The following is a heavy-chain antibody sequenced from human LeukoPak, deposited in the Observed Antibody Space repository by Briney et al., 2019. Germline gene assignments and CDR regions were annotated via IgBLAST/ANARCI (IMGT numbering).Heavy chain of an antibody. Sequence: GGSLRLSCAASGFTFSYYSMNWVRQAPGKGLEWVSYISSSSKTIYYADSVKGRFTISRDNAKKSLDLQMNSLRDEDTAVYYCARDHRGGSGSGTQANDYWGQGTLVTVSS. CDR2: ISSSSKTI. D-gene: IGHD3-10*01. CDR1: GFTFSYYS. V-gene: IGHV3-48*02. CDR3: ARDHRGGSGSGTQANDY. J-gene: IGHJ4*02.